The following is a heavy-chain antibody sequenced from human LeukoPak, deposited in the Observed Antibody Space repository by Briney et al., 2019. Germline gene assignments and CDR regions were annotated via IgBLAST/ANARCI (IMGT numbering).Heavy chain of an antibody. CDR3: ARDLAITIFGVIIRTDAFDI. CDR1: GGTFSSYA. CDR2: IIPIFGTA. D-gene: IGHD3-3*01. J-gene: IGHJ3*02. V-gene: IGHV1-69*13. Sequence: SVKVSCKASGGTFSSYAISWVRQAPGQGLEWMGGIIPIFGTANYAQKFQGRVTITADESTSTAYMELSSLRSEDTAVYYCARDLAITIFGVIIRTDAFDIWGQGTMVTVSS.